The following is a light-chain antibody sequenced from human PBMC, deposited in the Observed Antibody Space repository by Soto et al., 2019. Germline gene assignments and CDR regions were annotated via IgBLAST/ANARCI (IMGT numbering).Light chain of an antibody. V-gene: IGKV3-15*01. CDR2: RAS. CDR1: QSVSSN. J-gene: IGKJ1*01. CDR3: QQYNNWPRT. Sequence: IVMTQSPATLSVSPGERATLSCRASQSVSSNLAWYQQKPGQAPRLLIYRASTRATGIPARFSGSGSGTEFTLTISSLQSEDFEVYYCQQYNNWPRTFGQGTKVDIK.